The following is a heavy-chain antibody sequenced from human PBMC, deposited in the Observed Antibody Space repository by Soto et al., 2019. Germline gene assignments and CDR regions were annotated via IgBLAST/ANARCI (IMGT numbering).Heavy chain of an antibody. V-gene: IGHV1-46*03. Sequence: ASVKVSCKVSGYTLTELSMHWVRQAPGQGLEWMGIINPSGGSTSYAQKFQGRVTMTRDTSTSTVYMELSSLRSEDTAVYYCARYCSSTSCQQDFDYWGQGTLVTVSS. D-gene: IGHD2-2*01. CDR1: GYTLTELS. CDR3: ARYCSSTSCQQDFDY. CDR2: INPSGGST. J-gene: IGHJ4*02.